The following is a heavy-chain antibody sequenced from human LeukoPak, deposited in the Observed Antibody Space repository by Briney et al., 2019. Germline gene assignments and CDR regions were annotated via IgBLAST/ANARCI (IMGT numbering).Heavy chain of an antibody. J-gene: IGHJ4*03. Sequence: SETLSLICTVSGYSISSGYYWGWIRQPPGKGLEWIGYIYYSGSTNYNPSLKSRVTISIDTSKNQFSLKVTSVTAADTAVYYCARDRSYGFFDYWGQGTLVTVSS. CDR2: IYYSGST. D-gene: IGHD3-10*01. V-gene: IGHV4-61*01. CDR3: ARDRSYGFFDY. CDR1: GYSISSGYY.